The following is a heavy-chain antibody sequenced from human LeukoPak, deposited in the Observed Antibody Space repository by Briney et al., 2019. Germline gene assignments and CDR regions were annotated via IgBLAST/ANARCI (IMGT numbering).Heavy chain of an antibody. CDR1: GGSISSYY. J-gene: IGHJ4*02. V-gene: IGHV4-59*01. CDR2: IYYSGST. Sequence: KSSETLSLTCTVSGGSISSYYWSWIRQPPGKGLEWIGYIYYSGSTNYNPSLKSRVTISVDTSKNQFSLKLSSVTAADTAVYYCARTYYDFWSGYYTPHTFDYWGQGTLVTVSS. D-gene: IGHD3-3*01. CDR3: ARTYYDFWSGYYTPHTFDY.